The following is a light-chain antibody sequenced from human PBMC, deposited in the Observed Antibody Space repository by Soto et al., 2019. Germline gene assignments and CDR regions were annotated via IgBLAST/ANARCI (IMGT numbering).Light chain of an antibody. CDR3: QQCTNWPMT. Sequence: EIVMTQSPVTLSVSPGERATLSCRASQNVSSNLAWYQQKPGQAPRLLIYGASTRATGIPDRFSGSGSGTEFTLTISSLQSEDSAVYYCQQCTNWPMTFGQGTKVEIK. CDR1: QNVSSN. CDR2: GAS. J-gene: IGKJ1*01. V-gene: IGKV3-15*01.